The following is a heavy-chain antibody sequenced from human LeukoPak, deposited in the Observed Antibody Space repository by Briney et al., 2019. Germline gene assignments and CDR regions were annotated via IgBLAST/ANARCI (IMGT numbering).Heavy chain of an antibody. CDR2: ISGSAHKI. V-gene: IGHV3-23*01. D-gene: IGHD5-18*01. Sequence: GGSLRLSCVASGFTFSNYAMSWVRQAPEKGLDWVSVISGSAHKIRYADSVKGRFTISRDNSENTVYLQTNNLRAEDTALYYCAGRVTGYSSGYVYWGQGTLVIVSS. CDR1: GFTFSNYA. CDR3: AGRVTGYSSGYVY. J-gene: IGHJ4*02.